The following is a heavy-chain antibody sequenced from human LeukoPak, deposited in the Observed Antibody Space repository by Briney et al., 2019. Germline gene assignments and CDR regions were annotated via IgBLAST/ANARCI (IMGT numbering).Heavy chain of an antibody. CDR1: GFTFSSYA. CDR3: ARRDQHDAFDI. D-gene: IGHD2-21*01. Sequence: GSLRLSCAASGFTFSSYAMSWVRQPPGKGLEWIGEINHSGSTNYNPSLKSRVTISVDTSKNQFSLKLSSVTAADTAVYYCARRDQHDAFDIWGQGTMVTVSS. CDR2: INHSGST. J-gene: IGHJ3*02. V-gene: IGHV4-34*01.